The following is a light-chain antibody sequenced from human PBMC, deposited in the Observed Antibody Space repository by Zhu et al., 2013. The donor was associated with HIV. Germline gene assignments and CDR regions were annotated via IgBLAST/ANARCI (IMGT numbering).Light chain of an antibody. CDR2: GAS. CDR3: QQRNNWPPENS. Sequence: DIVLTQSPGTLSLSPGDRATLSCRASQNVYNYLGWYQERPGQAPRLLVYGASGRAADIPDRFSVTGSGTDFTLTISRLEPEDFGIYYCQQRNNWPPENSFGQGTKLEI. J-gene: IGKJ2*03. V-gene: IGKV3D-20*02. CDR1: QNVYNY.